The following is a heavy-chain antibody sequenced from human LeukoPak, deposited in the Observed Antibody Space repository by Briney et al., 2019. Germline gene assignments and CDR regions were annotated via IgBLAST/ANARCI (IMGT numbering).Heavy chain of an antibody. D-gene: IGHD3-3*01. Sequence: GGSLRLSCEASEFTFNTCAMSWVPQSPGKGLEWVSAFSESGRGTYYADSVKGRFTISRDNSKNTLYLQMNSLRVDDTALYYCAKGVLGVSRAFDYWGQGTLVTVSS. CDR1: EFTFNTCA. J-gene: IGHJ4*02. CDR2: FSESGRGT. CDR3: AKGVLGVSRAFDY. V-gene: IGHV3-23*01.